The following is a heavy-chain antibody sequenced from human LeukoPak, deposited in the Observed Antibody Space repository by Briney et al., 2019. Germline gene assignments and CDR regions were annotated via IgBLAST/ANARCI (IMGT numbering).Heavy chain of an antibody. Sequence: SETLSLTCAVSGGSISSGGYSWSWIRQPPGKGLEWIGYIYYSGSTYYNPSLKSRVTISVDTSKNQFSLKLSSVTAADTAVYYCARGTREPDSSGYYYSFDYWGQGTLVTVSS. CDR1: GGSISSGGYS. CDR2: IYYSGST. J-gene: IGHJ4*02. CDR3: ARGTREPDSSGYYYSFDY. D-gene: IGHD3-22*01. V-gene: IGHV4-30-4*07.